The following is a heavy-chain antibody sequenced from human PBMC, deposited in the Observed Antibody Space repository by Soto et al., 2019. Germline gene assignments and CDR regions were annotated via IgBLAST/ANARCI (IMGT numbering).Heavy chain of an antibody. D-gene: IGHD2-21*01. CDR3: ARVFPGPPFDY. CDR2: IGADNGNT. Sequence: ASVKVSCKASGFTFTSSAMQWLRQARGQRLEWMGWIGADNGNTDYAQKLQGRVTMTRDTSTSTAYMELRSLRSDDTAVYYCARVFPGPPFDYWGQGTLVTVSS. V-gene: IGHV1-18*01. CDR1: GFTFTSSA. J-gene: IGHJ4*02.